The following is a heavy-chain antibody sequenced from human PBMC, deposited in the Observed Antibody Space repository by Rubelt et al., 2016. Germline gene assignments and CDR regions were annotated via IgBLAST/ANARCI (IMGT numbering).Heavy chain of an antibody. Sequence: QVQLVQSGAEVKKPGASVKVSCKASGYTFTGYYMHWVRQAPGQGLEWMGWINPNSGGPNYAQKFQGRVTMTRDTSTSTVYMELSSLRSEDTAVYYCARGYYDPFDYWGQGTLVTVSS. CDR2: INPNSGGP. J-gene: IGHJ4*02. V-gene: IGHV1-2*02. CDR1: GYTFTGYY. CDR3: ARGYYDPFDY. D-gene: IGHD5-12*01.